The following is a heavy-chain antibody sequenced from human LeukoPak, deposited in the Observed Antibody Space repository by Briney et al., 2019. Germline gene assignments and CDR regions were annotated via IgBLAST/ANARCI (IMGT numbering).Heavy chain of an antibody. Sequence: PSETLSLTCAVYGGSFSGYYWGWIRQPPGKGLEWIGSIYYSGSTYYNPSLKSRVTISVDTSKNQFSLKLSSVTAADTAVYYCAGEIYSSWYASSFDYWGQGTLVTVSS. CDR2: IYYSGST. CDR3: AGEIYSSWYASSFDY. J-gene: IGHJ4*02. V-gene: IGHV4-34*01. CDR1: GGSFSGYY. D-gene: IGHD6-13*01.